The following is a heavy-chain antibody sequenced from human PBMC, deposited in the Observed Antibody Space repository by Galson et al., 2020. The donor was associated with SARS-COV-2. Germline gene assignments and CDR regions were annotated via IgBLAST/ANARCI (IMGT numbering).Heavy chain of an antibody. Sequence: ETSETLSLTCSVSDGPISSYYWSWIRQPPGKGLEWIGYITYSGSATYNPSLGSLVTISVDLSKNQFSLKVTSVTAADTAVYYWARDPAPLYGDNYYYGMDVWGRGTTVTVSS. CDR3: ARDPAPLYGDNYYYGMDV. CDR2: ITYSGSA. CDR1: DGPISSYY. V-gene: IGHV4-59*01. J-gene: IGHJ6*02. D-gene: IGHD4-17*01.